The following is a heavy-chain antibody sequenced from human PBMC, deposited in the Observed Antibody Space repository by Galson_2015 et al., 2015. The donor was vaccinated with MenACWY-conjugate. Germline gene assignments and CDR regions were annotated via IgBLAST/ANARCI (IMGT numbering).Heavy chain of an antibody. D-gene: IGHD2-15*01. CDR3: ARGTVVEVAARVSYYYYGMDV. CDR1: GGSISSYY. V-gene: IGHV4-59*08. Sequence: ATLSLTCTVSGGSISSYYWSWIRQPPGKGLEWIGYIYYSGSTNYNPSLKSRVTISVDTSKNQFSLKLSSVTAADTAVYYCARGTVVEVAARVSYYYYGMDVWGQGTTVTVSS. CDR2: IYYSGST. J-gene: IGHJ6*02.